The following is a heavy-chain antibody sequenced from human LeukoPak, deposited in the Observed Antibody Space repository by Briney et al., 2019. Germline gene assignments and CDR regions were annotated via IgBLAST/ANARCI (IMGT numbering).Heavy chain of an antibody. CDR2: VHYSGNT. CDR3: AREAPYSGSYRHINY. V-gene: IGHV4-30-4*08. Sequence: SETRSLTCTVSGGSISSGNFYWSWIRQPPGKGLEWLGHVHYSGNTYYNPSLKGRVTISVDTAKNQFSLKMSSLTAADTAVYYCAREAPYSGSYRHINYWGRGTLVTVSS. D-gene: IGHD1-26*01. J-gene: IGHJ4*02. CDR1: GGSISSGNFY.